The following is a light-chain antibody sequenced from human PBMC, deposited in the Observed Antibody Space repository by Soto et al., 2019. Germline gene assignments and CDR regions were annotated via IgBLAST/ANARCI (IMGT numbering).Light chain of an antibody. V-gene: IGKV3-20*01. J-gene: IGKJ5*01. Sequence: EIVLTQSPDTRSLSPGERASLSCRASQSVSTILAWYQHKTGQAPRLLISGASSRATGIPDRFSGSGSETDFTLPISRLEPEDFALYYCQHYHNGQPITFGLGTRLEI. CDR1: QSVSTI. CDR2: GAS. CDR3: QHYHNGQPIT.